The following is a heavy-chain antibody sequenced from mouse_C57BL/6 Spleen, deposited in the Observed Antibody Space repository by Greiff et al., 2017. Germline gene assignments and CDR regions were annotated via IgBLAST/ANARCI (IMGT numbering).Heavy chain of an antibody. D-gene: IGHD3-1*01. Sequence: EVQLVESGAGLVKPGGSLKLSCAASGFTFSSYAMSWVRQTPETRLEWVAYIRSGGDYIYYAETVKGRFTISRDNARNTLYLQMSSLKTEDTAMYYCTRWATERTGFAYWGQGTLVTVSA. V-gene: IGHV5-9-1*02. CDR1: GFTFSSYA. CDR2: IRSGGDYI. CDR3: TRWATERTGFAY. J-gene: IGHJ3*01.